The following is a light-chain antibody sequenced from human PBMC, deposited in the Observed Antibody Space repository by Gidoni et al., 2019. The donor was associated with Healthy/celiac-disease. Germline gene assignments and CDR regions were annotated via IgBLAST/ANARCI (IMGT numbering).Light chain of an antibody. V-gene: IGLV1-44*01. CDR2: NSY. Sequence: QSVLPQPPSASGTPGQRVTISCSGSTSNIGTNTVDWYQQLPGTAPKLLIYNSYQRPSGVPDRFSGSKSGTSASLAINGLQSEDEADYYCAAWDDSLNGYVFGTGTEVPVL. J-gene: IGLJ1*01. CDR3: AAWDDSLNGYV. CDR1: TSNIGTNT.